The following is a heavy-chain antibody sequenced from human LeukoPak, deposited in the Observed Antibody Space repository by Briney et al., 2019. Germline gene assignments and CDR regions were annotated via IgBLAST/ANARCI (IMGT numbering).Heavy chain of an antibody. D-gene: IGHD6-13*01. CDR1: GFTFSSYD. V-gene: IGHV3-13*01. J-gene: IGHJ5*02. CDR2: IGTAGDT. Sequence: GGSLRLSCAASGFTFSSYDMHWVRQATGKGLEWVSAIGTAGDTYYPGSVKGRFTISRENAKNSLYLQMNSLRAGDTAVYYSARDRAIAAAGGPHNWFDPWGQGTLVTVSS. CDR3: ARDRAIAAAGGPHNWFDP.